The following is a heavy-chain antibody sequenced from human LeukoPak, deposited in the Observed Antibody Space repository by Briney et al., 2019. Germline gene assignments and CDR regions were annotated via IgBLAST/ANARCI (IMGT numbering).Heavy chain of an antibody. V-gene: IGHV3-21*01. CDR2: ISSRSTSM. CDR3: ASGLREGSYSSAWGFDY. J-gene: IGHJ4*02. D-gene: IGHD6-19*01. CDR1: GFTFSSYS. Sequence: PGGSLRLSCAGAGFTFSSYSMNWVRQAPGKGLEWVSSISSRSTSMYYADSVKGRFTISRDNAKNSLYLQMNSLRAEDTAVYYCASGLREGSYSSAWGFDYWGQGTLVSVSS.